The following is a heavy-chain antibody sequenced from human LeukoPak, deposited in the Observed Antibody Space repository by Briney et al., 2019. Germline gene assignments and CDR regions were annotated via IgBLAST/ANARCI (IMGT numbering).Heavy chain of an antibody. CDR1: GGSISSSSYY. Sequence: PSETLSLTCTVSGGSISSSSYYWGWIRQPPGKGLEWIGSIYYSGSTNYNPSLKSRVTISVDTSKNQFSLKLSSVTAADTAVYYCARVRIQLWLDPRQANYGMDVWGQGTTVTVSS. D-gene: IGHD5-18*01. J-gene: IGHJ6*02. CDR2: IYYSGST. V-gene: IGHV4-39*07. CDR3: ARVRIQLWLDPRQANYGMDV.